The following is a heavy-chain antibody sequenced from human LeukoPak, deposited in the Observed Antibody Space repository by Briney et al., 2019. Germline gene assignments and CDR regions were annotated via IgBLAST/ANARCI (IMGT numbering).Heavy chain of an antibody. CDR2: MNPNSGNT. CDR1: GYTFTSYD. CDR3: ARGKSTAGGYDLRRGAFDI. V-gene: IGHV1-8*01. J-gene: IGHJ3*02. Sequence: GASVKVSCKASGYTFTSYDINWVRQATGQGLEWMGWMNPNSGNTGYAQKFQGRVTMTRNTSISTAYMELSSLRSEDTAVYYCARGKSTAGGYDLRRGAFDIWGQGTMVTVSS. D-gene: IGHD5-12*01.